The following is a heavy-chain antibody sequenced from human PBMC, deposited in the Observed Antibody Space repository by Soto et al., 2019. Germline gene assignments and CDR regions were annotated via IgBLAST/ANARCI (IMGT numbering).Heavy chain of an antibody. D-gene: IGHD6-19*01. CDR3: AHRLGGIGVAGTFDS. CDR2: IYWDDDK. CDR1: GFSLSTSGVG. Sequence: QITLKESGPPLVKPTQTLTLTCTFSGFSLSTSGVGVGWIRQPPGKALEWLALIYWDDDKRYSPSLKSRLTITEPPSQTQVVLTMTNMDPVDTATYYCAHRLGGIGVAGTFDSWGQGTLVTVSS. V-gene: IGHV2-5*02. J-gene: IGHJ4*02.